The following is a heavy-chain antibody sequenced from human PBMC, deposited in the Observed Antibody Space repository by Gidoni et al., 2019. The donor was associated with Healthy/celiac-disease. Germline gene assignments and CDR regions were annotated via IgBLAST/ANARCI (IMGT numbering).Heavy chain of an antibody. D-gene: IGHD3-22*01. Sequence: QMQLVQSGPEVKKPGTSVKVSCKASGFTFTSSAMQCVRQARGQRLEWIGWIVVGSGNTNYAQKFQERVTITRDMSTSTAYMELSSLRSEDTAVYYCAAGSSGYYLGAFDIWGQGTMVTVSS. CDR3: AAGSSGYYLGAFDI. V-gene: IGHV1-58*02. J-gene: IGHJ3*02. CDR1: GFTFTSSA. CDR2: IVVGSGNT.